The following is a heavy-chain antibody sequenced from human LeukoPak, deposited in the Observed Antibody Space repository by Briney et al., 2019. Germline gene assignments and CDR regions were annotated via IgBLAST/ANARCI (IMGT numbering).Heavy chain of an antibody. CDR2: IYNTGST. J-gene: IGHJ4*02. CDR1: GLTLSDNY. Sequence: GGSLRLSCAASGLTLSDNYMSWVRQAPGKGLEWVSVIYNTGSTYYADSVKGRFTISRDNSKNTMYLQMSSLRVEDTAVYYCTRVSSWFLDYWGQGVLVSVSS. D-gene: IGHD6-13*01. CDR3: TRVSSWFLDY. V-gene: IGHV3-53*01.